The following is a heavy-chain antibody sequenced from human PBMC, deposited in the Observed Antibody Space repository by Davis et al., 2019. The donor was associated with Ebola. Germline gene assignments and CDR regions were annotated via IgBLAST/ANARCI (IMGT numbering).Heavy chain of an antibody. J-gene: IGHJ4*02. CDR1: GFTVSSNY. V-gene: IGHV3-23*01. CDR3: AKKVRWYYFDY. D-gene: IGHD6-13*01. CDR2: ISGSGGST. Sequence: GESLKISCAASGFTVSSNYMSWVRQAPGKGLEWVSAISGSGGSTYYADSVKGRFTISRDNSKNTLYLQMNSLRAEDTAVYYCAKKVRWYYFDYWGQGTLVTVSS.